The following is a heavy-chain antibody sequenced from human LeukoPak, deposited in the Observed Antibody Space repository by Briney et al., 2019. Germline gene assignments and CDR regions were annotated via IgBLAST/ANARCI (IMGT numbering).Heavy chain of an antibody. D-gene: IGHD3-16*01. J-gene: IGHJ5*02. CDR1: GFTFSSYS. CDR3: ARDPGGDWFDP. Sequence: GGSLRLSCAASGFTFSSYSMNWVRQAPGKGLEWVSSISSSSSYIYYADPVKGRFTISRDNAKNSLYLQMNSLRAEDTAVYYCARDPGGDWFDPWGQGTLVTVSS. CDR2: ISSSSSYI. V-gene: IGHV3-21*01.